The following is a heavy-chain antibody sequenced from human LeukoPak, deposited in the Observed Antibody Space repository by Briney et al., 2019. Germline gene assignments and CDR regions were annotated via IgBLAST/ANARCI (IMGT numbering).Heavy chain of an antibody. CDR1: GGSISSSSYY. J-gene: IGHJ4*02. CDR2: IYSGGNT. V-gene: IGHV4-39*01. Sequence: PSETLSLTCTVSGGSISSSSYYWGWIRQPPGKGLEWIGSIYSGGNTYYNPSLKSRVTISVDTSKTQFSLKLSSVTAADTAVYYCARHGYSRDFDYWGQGTLVTVSS. D-gene: IGHD6-13*01. CDR3: ARHGYSRDFDY.